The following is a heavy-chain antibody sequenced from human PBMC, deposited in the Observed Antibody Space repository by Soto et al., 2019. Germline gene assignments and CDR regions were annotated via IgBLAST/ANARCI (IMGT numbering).Heavy chain of an antibody. CDR1: GFTFSSYA. V-gene: IGHV3-30-3*01. J-gene: IGHJ4*02. CDR3: ARDLGAVAGNFFDY. CDR2: ISYDGSNK. D-gene: IGHD6-19*01. Sequence: GGSLRLSCAASGFTFSSYAMHWVRQAPGKGLEWVAVISYDGSNKYYADSVKGRFTISRDNSKNTLYLQMNSLRAEDTAVYYCARDLGAVAGNFFDYWGQGTLVTVSS.